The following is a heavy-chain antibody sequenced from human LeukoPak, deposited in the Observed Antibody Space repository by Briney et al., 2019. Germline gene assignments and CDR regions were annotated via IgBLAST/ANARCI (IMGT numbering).Heavy chain of an antibody. Sequence: PGGSLRLSCAASGFTFSTYWMGWVRQAPGKGLEWVANIEEYGNEIHYVDSVKGRFTISRDNAKNSLYLQMNSLRAEDTAVYYCARDRIAAAGILDYWGQGTLVTVSS. J-gene: IGHJ4*02. CDR2: IEEYGNEI. CDR3: ARDRIAAAGILDY. V-gene: IGHV3-7*01. D-gene: IGHD6-13*01. CDR1: GFTFSTYW.